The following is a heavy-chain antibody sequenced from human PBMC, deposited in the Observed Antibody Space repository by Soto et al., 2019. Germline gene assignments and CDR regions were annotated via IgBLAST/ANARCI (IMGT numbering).Heavy chain of an antibody. Sequence: EVQLLESGGGLVQPGGSLRLSCVGSGFFFSSYTMTWVRQAPGKGLEWVSSFSATSENTYYADSVRGRFTISRDNSKSTHFLQMNSLAAEDTAMYYCAKARDQEWVRLPFDYWGQGILVIVSS. CDR3: AKARDQEWVRLPFDY. D-gene: IGHD3-3*01. V-gene: IGHV3-23*01. CDR2: FSATSENT. J-gene: IGHJ4*02. CDR1: GFFFSSYT.